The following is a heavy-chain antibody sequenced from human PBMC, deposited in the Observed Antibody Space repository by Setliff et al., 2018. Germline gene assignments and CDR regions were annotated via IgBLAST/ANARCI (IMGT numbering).Heavy chain of an antibody. Sequence: AASVKVSCKASGGTFSSYGITWVRQAPGQGLEWMGTIIPIFDTANYAEKFQGRVTFSADESMSTVYMELSSLTSADTALYYCARDALYDSNDRNSYYGNWLDPWGQGTLVTVSS. D-gene: IGHD3-22*01. CDR3: ARDALYDSNDRNSYYGNWLDP. J-gene: IGHJ5*02. CDR1: GGTFSSYG. V-gene: IGHV1-69*13. CDR2: IIPIFDTA.